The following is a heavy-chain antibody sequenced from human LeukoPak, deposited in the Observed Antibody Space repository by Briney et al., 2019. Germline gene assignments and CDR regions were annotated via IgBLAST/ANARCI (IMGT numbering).Heavy chain of an antibody. Sequence: HPGGSLRLSCATSGFTFSNYWMAWVRQAPGKGLEWVASIEQDGSERNYVDSVRGRFTISRDNAKNSLYVQMNSLRAEDTAVYYCARDIGYGDCWGQGTLVTVSS. CDR2: IEQDGSER. J-gene: IGHJ4*02. CDR1: GFTFSNYW. CDR3: ARDIGYGDC. V-gene: IGHV3-7*01. D-gene: IGHD5-18*01.